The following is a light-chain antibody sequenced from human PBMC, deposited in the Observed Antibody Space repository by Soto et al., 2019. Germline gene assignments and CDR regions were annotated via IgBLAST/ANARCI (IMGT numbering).Light chain of an antibody. V-gene: IGLV2-14*01. CDR3: SSYTSSRTYV. CDR2: EVR. J-gene: IGLJ1*01. Sequence: QSALTQPASVSGSPGQSITIACTGTNRDVGSYNLVSWYQQRPGEAPKLIISEVRNRPSGISYRFTGSKSGNTASLTISGLQAEDEADYYCSSYTSSRTYVFGTGTKLTVL. CDR1: NRDVGSYNL.